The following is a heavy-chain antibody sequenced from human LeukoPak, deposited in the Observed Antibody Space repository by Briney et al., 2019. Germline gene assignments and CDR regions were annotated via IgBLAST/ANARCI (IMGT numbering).Heavy chain of an antibody. V-gene: IGHV4-39*01. CDR2: IYYSGST. J-gene: IGHJ4*02. Sequence: SETLSLTCTVSGGSISSSSYYWGWIRQPPGKGLEWIGSIYYSGSTYYNPSLKSRVTISVDTSKNQFSLKLSSVTAADTAVYYCARRIVLMVYANPHFDYWGQGTLVTVSS. CDR3: ARRIVLMVYANPHFDY. CDR1: GGSISSSSYY. D-gene: IGHD2-8*01.